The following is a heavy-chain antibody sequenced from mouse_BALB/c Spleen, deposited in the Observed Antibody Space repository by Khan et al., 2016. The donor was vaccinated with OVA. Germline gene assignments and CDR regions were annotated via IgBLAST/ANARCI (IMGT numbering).Heavy chain of an antibody. CDR3: ARRTTGYTMDY. CDR1: GYTFTSNT. J-gene: IGHJ4*01. V-gene: IGHV1-4*01. Sequence: QVQLKESGAELARPGASVRMSCKASGYTFTSNTMHWVKKRPGQGLEWIGYINPRSGYTNFNQNFKDKATLTADKSSSHAYLQLSSLTSEDSAVYYCARRTTGYTMDYWGQGTSVTVSS. CDR2: INPRSGYT. D-gene: IGHD2-14*01.